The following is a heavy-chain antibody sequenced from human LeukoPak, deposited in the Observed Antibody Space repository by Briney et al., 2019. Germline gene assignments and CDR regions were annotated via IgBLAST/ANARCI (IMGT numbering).Heavy chain of an antibody. CDR3: AKDRESPGFNWFDP. CDR1: GVIISSYA. Sequence: GGSVRLFRAVSGVIISSYAMSWVRHAPGKGLEWVSASNGRGDNTYYADFVKGRFTMSRDNTRSTVYLQMNSLRTEDTAVYYCAKDRESPGFNWFDPWGQGTLVTVSS. CDR2: SNGRGDNT. D-gene: IGHD5-12*01. J-gene: IGHJ5*02. V-gene: IGHV3-23*01.